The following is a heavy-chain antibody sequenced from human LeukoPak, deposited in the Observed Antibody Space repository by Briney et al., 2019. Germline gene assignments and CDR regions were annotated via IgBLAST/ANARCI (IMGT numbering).Heavy chain of an antibody. CDR2: IKQDGSDI. D-gene: IGHD4-17*01. CDR1: GFTFNWFW. V-gene: IGHV3-7*01. J-gene: IGHJ6*03. CDR3: TRDALYGDPSYYYMDV. Sequence: PGGSLRLSCAASGFTFNWFWMSWVRQAPGKGLEWVANIKQDGSDIYYLGSVRGRFTISRDNAMNSQYLQMNSLRAEDTAVYYCTRDALYGDPSYYYMDVWGKGTTVTVSS.